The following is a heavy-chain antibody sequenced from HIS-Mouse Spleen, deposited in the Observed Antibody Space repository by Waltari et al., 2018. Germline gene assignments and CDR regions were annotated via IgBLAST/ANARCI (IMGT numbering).Heavy chain of an antibody. V-gene: IGHV1-2*02. Sequence: QVQLVQSGAEVKKPGASVTVSCKASGYTFTGLYMPWVRQAPGQGLEWMGWINPNSGGTNYAQKFQGRVTMTRDTSISTAYMELSRLRSDDTAVYYCARDSPGGLGGLFDIWGQGTMVTVSS. CDR2: INPNSGGT. CDR1: GYTFTGLY. CDR3: ARDSPGGLGGLFDI. D-gene: IGHD3-16*01. J-gene: IGHJ3*02.